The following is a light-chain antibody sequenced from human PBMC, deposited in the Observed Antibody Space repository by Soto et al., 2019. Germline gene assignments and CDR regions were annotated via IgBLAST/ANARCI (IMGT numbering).Light chain of an antibody. CDR3: QHYNSYSEA. V-gene: IGKV4-1*01. Sequence: DIVLTQAPACLAVFLVSRSTINCRSSQRVLYSSNNKNYLAWYQQKPGKAPKLLIYKASTLKSGVPSRFSGSGSGTEFTLTISSLQPDDFATYYCQHYNSYSEAFGQGTKVDIK. CDR2: KAS. J-gene: IGKJ1*01. CDR1: QRVLYSSNNKNY.